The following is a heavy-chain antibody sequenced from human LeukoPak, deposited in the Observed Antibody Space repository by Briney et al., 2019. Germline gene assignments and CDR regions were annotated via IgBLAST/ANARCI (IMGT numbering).Heavy chain of an antibody. J-gene: IGHJ4*02. CDR1: GGSFSGYY. D-gene: IGHD1-1*01. Sequence: NPSETLSLTCAVYGGSFSGYYWTWIRQSPGKGLEWIGEINHTGSTNYSPSLKSRVTMSVDTSKNQFSLRLSSVTAADTAVYYCARGQEDWELVQRAVTFDYWGQGTLVTVSS. CDR3: ARGQEDWELVQRAVTFDY. CDR2: INHTGST. V-gene: IGHV4-34*01.